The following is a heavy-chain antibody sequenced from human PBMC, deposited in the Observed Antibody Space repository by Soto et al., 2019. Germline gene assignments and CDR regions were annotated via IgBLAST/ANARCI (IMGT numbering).Heavy chain of an antibody. CDR3: ARDGVFRGSDP. J-gene: IGHJ5*02. CDR2: IYYSGST. D-gene: IGHD3-10*01. CDR1: GGSISSGGYY. V-gene: IGHV4-31*03. Sequence: TLSLTCTVSGGSISSGGYYWSWIRQHPGKGLEWIGYIYYSGSTYYNPSLKSRVTISVDTSKNQFSLKLSSVTAADTAVYYCARDGVFRGSDPWGQGTLVTVSS.